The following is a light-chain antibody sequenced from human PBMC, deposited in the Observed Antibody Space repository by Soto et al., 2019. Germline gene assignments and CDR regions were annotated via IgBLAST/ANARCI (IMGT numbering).Light chain of an antibody. J-gene: IGLJ2*01. CDR3: SSYTSSSALVL. Sequence: QSVLTQPASVSGSPGQSITISCTGTSSDIGGYNYVSWYQQHPGKAPKLIIFEVDNRPSGVSNRFSGSKSDNTASLTISGLQAEDEADYYCSSYTSSSALVLFGGGTKVTVL. V-gene: IGLV2-14*01. CDR1: SSDIGGYNY. CDR2: EVD.